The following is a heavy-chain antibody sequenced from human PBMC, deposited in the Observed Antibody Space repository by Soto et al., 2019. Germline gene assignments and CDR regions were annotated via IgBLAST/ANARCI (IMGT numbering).Heavy chain of an antibody. CDR3: AASDSSSWQHDY. J-gene: IGHJ4*02. D-gene: IGHD6-13*01. Sequence: QVQLVQSGAELKKPGSSVRVSCKISGDSFSSYAISWVQQAPGEGLEWVGDIIPIFETANYAQKFQGRVTITAVESTTTAYMEVTRLRPEDTAIFYCAASDSSSWQHDYWGQGTLITVSS. CDR2: IIPIFETA. V-gene: IGHV1-69*01. CDR1: GDSFSSYA.